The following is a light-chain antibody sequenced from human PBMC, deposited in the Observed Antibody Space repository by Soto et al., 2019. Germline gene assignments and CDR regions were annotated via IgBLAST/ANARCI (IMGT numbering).Light chain of an antibody. CDR1: QSLSRS. CDR2: DAS. J-gene: IGKJ5*01. Sequence: EIVLTQSPATLSLSPGERATLSCRASQSLSRSLAWYQQKPGQAPRLLIYDASNRATGIPARFSGSGSGTDFTLTISSLETDEFAVYDCQQRADWPITFGQGTRLEIK. CDR3: QQRADWPIT. V-gene: IGKV3-11*01.